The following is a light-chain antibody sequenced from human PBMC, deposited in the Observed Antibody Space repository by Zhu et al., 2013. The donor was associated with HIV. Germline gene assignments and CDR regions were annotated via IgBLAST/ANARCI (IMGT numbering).Light chain of an antibody. J-gene: IGKJ1*01. Sequence: EIVLTQSPGTLSLSPGERATLSCRASQSVTNSWLAWYQQKPGQAPRLLIFGASTRVTGIPDRFSGSGSGTDFTLTISRLEPEDVATYYCQRYNSAPTWTFGQGTKVEIK. CDR2: GAS. CDR3: QRYNSAPTWT. V-gene: IGKV3-20*01. CDR1: QSVTNSW.